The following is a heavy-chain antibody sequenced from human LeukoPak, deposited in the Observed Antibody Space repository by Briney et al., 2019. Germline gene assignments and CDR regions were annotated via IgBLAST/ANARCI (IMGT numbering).Heavy chain of an antibody. V-gene: IGHV1-46*01. Sequence: ASVKVSCKASGYTFTSYYVHWLRQAPGQGLEWMGIINPSGGGYAQKFQGRVTITADKSTSTAYMELSSLRSEDTAVYYCARDPDDSSGYTSGYWGQGTLVTVSS. CDR3: ARDPDDSSGYTSGY. CDR2: INPSGG. D-gene: IGHD3-22*01. CDR1: GYTFTSYY. J-gene: IGHJ4*02.